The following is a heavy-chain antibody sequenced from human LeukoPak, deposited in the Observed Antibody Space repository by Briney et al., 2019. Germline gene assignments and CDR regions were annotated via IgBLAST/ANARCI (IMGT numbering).Heavy chain of an antibody. CDR2: INHSGST. CDR1: GGSFSGYS. D-gene: IGHD6-19*01. CDR3: ARGGWYPESFQH. J-gene: IGHJ1*01. Sequence: SGTLSLPCAVYGGSFSGYSWSWIRQPPGKGLEWIGEINHSGSTNYNPSLKSRVTISVDTSKNQFSLKLSSVTAADTAVYYCARGGWYPESFQHWGQGALVTVSS. V-gene: IGHV4-34*01.